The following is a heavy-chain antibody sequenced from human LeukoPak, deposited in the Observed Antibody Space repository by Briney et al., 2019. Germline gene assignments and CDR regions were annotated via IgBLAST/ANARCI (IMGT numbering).Heavy chain of an antibody. J-gene: IGHJ6*02. CDR3: AKELGGIYDILYYYGMDV. V-gene: IGHV3-30*18. D-gene: IGHD3-9*01. Sequence: HPGGSLRLSCAASGFTFSSYGMHWVRQAPGKGLEWVAVISYDGSNKYYADSVKGRFTISRDNSKNTLYLQMNSLRAEDTAVYYRAKELGGIYDILYYYGMDVWGQGTTDTVSS. CDR2: ISYDGSNK. CDR1: GFTFSSYG.